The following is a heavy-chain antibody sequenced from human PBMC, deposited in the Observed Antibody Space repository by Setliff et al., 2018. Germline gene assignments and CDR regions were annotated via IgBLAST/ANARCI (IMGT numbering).Heavy chain of an antibody. J-gene: IGHJ4*02. CDR1: GFTFSHFA. Sequence: LRLSCAASGFTFSHFAVTRVRQSPGRGLEWVASIGAGGDYTKYADSVRGRFTISRDNAKNSLSLQMNNLRTEDTAVYYCFGAGTCSYWGQGTLVTVSS. CDR2: IGAGGDYT. CDR3: FGAGTCSY. D-gene: IGHD3-10*01. V-gene: IGHV3-21*01.